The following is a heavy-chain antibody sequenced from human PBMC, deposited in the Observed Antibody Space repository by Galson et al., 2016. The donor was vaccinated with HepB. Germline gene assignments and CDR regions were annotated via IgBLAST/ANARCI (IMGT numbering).Heavy chain of an antibody. CDR1: GYTFSSFA. CDR3: ARDKMVNPRGTQWNGMDA. Sequence: SVKVSCKASGYTFSSFAIHWVRQAPGQRLEWMGWIHAATGNTKYPQNFQGRVTLTRDTSASTVYMEVSSLRPEDTAFYYCARDKMVNPRGTQWNGMDAWGQGTAITVSS. V-gene: IGHV1-3*01. J-gene: IGHJ6*02. CDR2: IHAATGNT. D-gene: IGHD2-8*01.